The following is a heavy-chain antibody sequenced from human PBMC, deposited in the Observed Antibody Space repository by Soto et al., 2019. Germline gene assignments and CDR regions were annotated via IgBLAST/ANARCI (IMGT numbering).Heavy chain of an antibody. J-gene: IGHJ5*02. CDR3: AKGGSGWPNWFDP. D-gene: IGHD6-19*01. CDR1: GGSVSSENYY. CDR2: IDYSGNT. Sequence: SETLSLTCTVSGGSVSSENYYWSWIRQPPGKGLEWIGYIDYSGNTNYIPSLKSRVTISIDTSRNQFSLKLTSVTAADTAVYYCAKGGSGWPNWFDPWGQGTLVTVS. V-gene: IGHV4-61*01.